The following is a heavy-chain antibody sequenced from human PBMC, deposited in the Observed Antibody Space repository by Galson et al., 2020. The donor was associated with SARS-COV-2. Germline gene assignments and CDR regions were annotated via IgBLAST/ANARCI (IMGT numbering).Heavy chain of an antibody. CDR2: IYHSGST. V-gene: IGHV4-38-2*02. D-gene: IGHD1-1*01. J-gene: IGHJ6*02. Sequence: SETLSLTCTVSGYSISSGYYWGWIRQPPGKGLEWIGSIYHSGSTYYNPSLKSRVTISVDTSKNQFSLKLSSVTAADTAVYDCARVEPLYYYGMDVWGQGTTVTVSS. CDR3: ARVEPLYYYGMDV. CDR1: GYSISSGYY.